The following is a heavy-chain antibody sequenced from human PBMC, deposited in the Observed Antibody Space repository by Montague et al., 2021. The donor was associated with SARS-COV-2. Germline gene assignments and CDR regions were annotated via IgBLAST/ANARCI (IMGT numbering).Heavy chain of an antibody. CDR2: NDNSGIT. J-gene: IGHJ4*02. CDR3: GRIILAVAGAAFYFDY. Sequence: SETLSLTCTVSGGSVSSGSCWGCSQQPPGKALWWVGTNDNSGITYYSSSLKRRATISLDTSKNQSSLILDSVTASDAAKYYCGRIILAVAGAAFYFDYWGQGTLVTVSA. CDR1: GGSVSSGSC. V-gene: IGHV4-38-2*02. D-gene: IGHD6-19*01.